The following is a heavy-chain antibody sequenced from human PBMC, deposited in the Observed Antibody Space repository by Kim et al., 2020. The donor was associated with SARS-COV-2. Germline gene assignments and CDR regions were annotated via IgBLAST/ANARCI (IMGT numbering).Heavy chain of an antibody. CDR1: GGSISSYY. Sequence: SETLSLTCTVSGGSISSYYWSWIRQPPGKGLEWIGYIYYSGSTNYNPSLKSRVTISVDTSKNQFSLKLSSVTAADTAVYYCARQLIYCSSTSCYDIYYYYGMDVWGQGTTVTVSS. CDR3: ARQLIYCSSTSCYDIYYYYGMDV. J-gene: IGHJ6*02. CDR2: IYYSGST. V-gene: IGHV4-59*08. D-gene: IGHD2-2*01.